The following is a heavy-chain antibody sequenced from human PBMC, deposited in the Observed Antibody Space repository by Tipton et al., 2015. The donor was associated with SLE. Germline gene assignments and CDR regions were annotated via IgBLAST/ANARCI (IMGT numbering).Heavy chain of an antibody. V-gene: IGHV4-61*08. CDR2: IYYSGST. CDR1: GGSISSGGYY. D-gene: IGHD6-13*01. CDR3: ARGPRYSSSWSRYAFDI. Sequence: TLSLTCTVSGGSISSGGYYWSWIRQHPGKGLEWIGYIYYSGSTNYNPSLKSRVTISVDTSKNQFSLKLSSVTAADTAVYYCARGPRYSSSWSRYAFDIWGQGTMVTVSS. J-gene: IGHJ3*02.